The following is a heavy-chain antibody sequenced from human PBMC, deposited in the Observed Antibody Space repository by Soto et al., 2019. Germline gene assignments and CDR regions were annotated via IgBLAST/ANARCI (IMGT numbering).Heavy chain of an antibody. V-gene: IGHV3-33*01. CDR3: PSPQVGLGG. Sequence: QVQLVESGGGVVQPGRSLRLSCAASGFTFSSYGMHWVRQAPGKGLEWVAVIWYDGSNKYYADSVKGRFTISRDNSKNTLYLQMNSLRAEDTAVYYCPSPQVGLGGWGQGTLVTVSS. CDR1: GFTFSSYG. J-gene: IGHJ4*02. CDR2: IWYDGSNK. D-gene: IGHD3-16*01.